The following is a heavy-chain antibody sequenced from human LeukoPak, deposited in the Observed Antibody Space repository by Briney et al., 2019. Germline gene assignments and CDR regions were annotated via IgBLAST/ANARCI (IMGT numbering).Heavy chain of an antibody. CDR2: IYISGST. J-gene: IGHJ3*01. V-gene: IGHV4-4*09. CDR3: ARHRGYERTGYFFLDAFDF. CDR1: GGSSSSYY. D-gene: IGHD3-22*01. Sequence: SETLSLTCTVSGGSSSSYYWSWIRQLPGKGLEWIGNIYISGSTDYNPSLKSRVTISLDTSKNLFSLKLSSLTAADTAVYYCARHRGYERTGYFFLDAFDFWGQGTVVTVSS.